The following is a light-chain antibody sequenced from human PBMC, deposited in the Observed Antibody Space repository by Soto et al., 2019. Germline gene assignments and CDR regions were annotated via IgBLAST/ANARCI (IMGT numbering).Light chain of an antibody. CDR2: DVS. V-gene: IGLV2-14*01. Sequence: QSALTQPASVSGSPGQSITVSCTGTSNDVGAYKYVSWYQQYPGKAPKLMIYDVSIRPSGVSSRFSGSKSGNTTSLTISGLQAEYEADYYCSSYTTSNTLIFGGGTKLTVL. CDR1: SNDVGAYKY. J-gene: IGLJ2*01. CDR3: SSYTTSNTLI.